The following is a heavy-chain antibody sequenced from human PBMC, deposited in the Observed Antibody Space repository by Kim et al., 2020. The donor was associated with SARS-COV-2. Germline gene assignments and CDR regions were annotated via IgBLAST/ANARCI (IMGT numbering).Heavy chain of an antibody. J-gene: IGHJ4*02. CDR3: ARDQSAGYSSSWNDY. V-gene: IGHV3-30*07. D-gene: IGHD6-13*01. Sequence: ADTVKGRVTLSRDNSKNTLYLQMNSLRAEDTAVYYCARDQSAGYSSSWNDYWGQGTLVTVSS.